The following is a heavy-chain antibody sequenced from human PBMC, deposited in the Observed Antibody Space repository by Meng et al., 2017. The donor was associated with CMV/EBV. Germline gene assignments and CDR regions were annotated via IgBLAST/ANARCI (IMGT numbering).Heavy chain of an antibody. CDR3: ARDFILSGNYYYYYGMDV. J-gene: IGHJ6*02. D-gene: IGHD3-16*02. CDR2: ISSSSSYI. Sequence: LSLTCAASGFTFSSYSMNWVRQAPGKGLEWVSSISSSSSYIYYADSVKGRFTISRDNAKNSLYLQMNSLRAEDTAVYYCARDFILSGNYYYYYGMDVWGQGTTVTVSS. CDR1: GFTFSSYS. V-gene: IGHV3-21*01.